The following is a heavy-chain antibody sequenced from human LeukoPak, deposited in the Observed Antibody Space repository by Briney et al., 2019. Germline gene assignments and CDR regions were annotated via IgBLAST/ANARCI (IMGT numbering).Heavy chain of an antibody. V-gene: IGHV1-69*13. CDR3: ARGPYGDYYYYYMDV. Sequence: ASVKVSCKASGGTFSSYAISWVRQAPGQGLEWMGGIIPIFGTANYAQKFQSRVTITADESTSTAYMELSSLRSEDTAVYYCARGPYGDYYYYYMDVWGKGTTVTISS. D-gene: IGHD4-17*01. J-gene: IGHJ6*03. CDR1: GGTFSSYA. CDR2: IIPIFGTA.